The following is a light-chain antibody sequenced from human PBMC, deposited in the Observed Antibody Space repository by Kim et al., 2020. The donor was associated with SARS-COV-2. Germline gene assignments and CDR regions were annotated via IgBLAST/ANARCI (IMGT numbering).Light chain of an antibody. CDR3: QSYDSSLSAWV. CDR1: SSNIGAGYD. V-gene: IGLV1-40*01. J-gene: IGLJ3*02. CDR2: GNS. Sequence: VPISCTGSSSNIGAGYDVHGYQQLPGTAPKLLIYGNSNRPSGVPDRFSGSKSGTSASLAITGLQAEDEADYYCQSYDSSLSAWVFGGGTQLTVL.